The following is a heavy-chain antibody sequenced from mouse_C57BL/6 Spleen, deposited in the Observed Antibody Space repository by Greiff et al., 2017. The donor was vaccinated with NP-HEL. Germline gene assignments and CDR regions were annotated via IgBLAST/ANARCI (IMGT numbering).Heavy chain of an antibody. CDR2: IYPRSGNT. D-gene: IGHD3-2*02. J-gene: IGHJ2*01. CDR3: ARSGDSSGYDYFDY. CDR1: GYTFTSYG. V-gene: IGHV1-81*01. Sequence: QVQLQQSGAELARPGASVKLSCKASGYTFTSYGISWVKQRTGQGLEWIGEIYPRSGNTYYNEKFKGKATLTADKSSSTAYMELRSLTSEDSAVYFCARSGDSSGYDYFDYWGQGTTLTVSS.